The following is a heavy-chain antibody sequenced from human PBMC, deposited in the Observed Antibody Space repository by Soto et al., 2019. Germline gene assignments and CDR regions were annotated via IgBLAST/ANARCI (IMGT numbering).Heavy chain of an antibody. CDR2: IYHSGST. D-gene: IGHD4-17*01. J-gene: IGHJ5*02. CDR3: ARVAGDDNWFDP. Sequence: PSETLSLTCAVSGDSISSGGYSWSWIRQPPGKGLEWIGYIYHSGSTYYNPSLKSRVTISVDRSKNQFSLKLSSVTAADTAVYYCARVAGDDNWFDPWGQGTLVTVSS. V-gene: IGHV4-30-2*01. CDR1: GDSISSGGYS.